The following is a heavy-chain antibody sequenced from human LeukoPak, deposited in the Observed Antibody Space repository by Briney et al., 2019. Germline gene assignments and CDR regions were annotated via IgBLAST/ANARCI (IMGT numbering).Heavy chain of an antibody. CDR1: GYTFTSYD. CDR2: MNPNSGNT. Sequence: SVKVSFKASGYTFTSYDINGVRQATGRGVAWMGWMNPNSGNTGYAQKSQGRVTITANDTTSTAYMELSSMRTEDTAVYYCARNCDSSGYYYWHYFDYWGQGTLVTVSS. D-gene: IGHD3-22*01. CDR3: ARNCDSSGYYYWHYFDY. J-gene: IGHJ4*02. V-gene: IGHV1-8*03.